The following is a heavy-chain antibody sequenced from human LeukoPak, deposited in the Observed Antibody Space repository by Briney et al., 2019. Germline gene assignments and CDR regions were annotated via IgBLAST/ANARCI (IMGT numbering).Heavy chain of an antibody. V-gene: IGHV4-38-2*01. J-gene: IGHJ4*02. CDR2: IYHSGST. CDR1: GYSISSGYY. D-gene: IGHD3-10*01. Sequence: LETLSLTCAVSGYSISSGYYWGWIRQPPGKGLEWIGSIYHSGSTYYNPSLKSRVTISVDTSKNQFSLKLSSVTAADTAVYYCARGVTMVRGAAYFDYWGQGTLVTVSS. CDR3: ARGVTMVRGAAYFDY.